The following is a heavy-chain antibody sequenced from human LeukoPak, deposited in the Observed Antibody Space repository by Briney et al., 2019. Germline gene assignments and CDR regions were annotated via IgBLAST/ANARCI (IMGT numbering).Heavy chain of an antibody. V-gene: IGHV3-11*01. CDR1: GFTFSDYY. D-gene: IGHD3-22*01. CDR2: ISSSGSTI. J-gene: IGHJ4*02. CDR3: ARDLTPDAYYYDSSGV. Sequence: GGSLRLSCAASGFTFSDYYMSWIRQAPGKGLEWVSYISSSGSTIYYADSVKGRFTISRDNAKNSLYLQMNSLRAEDTAVYYCARDLTPDAYYYDSSGVWGQGTLVTVSS.